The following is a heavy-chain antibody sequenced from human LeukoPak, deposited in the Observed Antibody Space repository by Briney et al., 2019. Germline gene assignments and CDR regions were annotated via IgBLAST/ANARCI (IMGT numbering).Heavy chain of an antibody. V-gene: IGHV1-24*01. Sequence: ASVKVSCKASGYTFTSYDINWVRQAPGKGLEWMGGFDPEDGETIYAQKFQGRVTMTEDTSTDAAYMELSSLRSEDTAVYYCATEDSIRDTLWGGGFDYWGQGTLVTVSS. CDR2: FDPEDGET. CDR3: ATEDSIRDTLWGGGFDY. J-gene: IGHJ4*02. D-gene: IGHD3-16*01. CDR1: GYTFTSYD.